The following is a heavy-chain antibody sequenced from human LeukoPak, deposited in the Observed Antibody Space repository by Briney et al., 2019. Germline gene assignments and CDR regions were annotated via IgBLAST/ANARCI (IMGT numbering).Heavy chain of an antibody. V-gene: IGHV1-18*01. Sequence: GASVKVSCKASGYTFTSYGISWVRQAPGQGLEWMGWISAYNGNTNYAQKLQGRVTMTTDTSTSTAYMELRSLRSDDTAVYYCARDLVPYCGGDCWFDPWGQGTLVTVSS. CDR1: GYTFTSYG. J-gene: IGHJ5*02. CDR3: ARDLVPYCGGDCWFDP. CDR2: ISAYNGNT. D-gene: IGHD2-21*02.